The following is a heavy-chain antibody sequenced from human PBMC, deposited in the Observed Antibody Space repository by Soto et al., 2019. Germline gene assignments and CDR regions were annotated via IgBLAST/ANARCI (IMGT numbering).Heavy chain of an antibody. J-gene: IGHJ4*02. CDR1: GGSFRNYV. Sequence: QVQLVQSGAEVKKPGSSVKVSCRASGGSFRNYVMSWVRQAPGQGLEWMGGIIPVFETRTYAQKFQGRVTRTSDDSTSTVSMEMSNLRSEDTSVYFFSFRSDTNSYSRFDFCGQGTLVTVS. CDR2: IIPVFETR. V-gene: IGHV1-69*01. CDR3: SFRSDTNSYSRFDF. D-gene: IGHD2-21*01.